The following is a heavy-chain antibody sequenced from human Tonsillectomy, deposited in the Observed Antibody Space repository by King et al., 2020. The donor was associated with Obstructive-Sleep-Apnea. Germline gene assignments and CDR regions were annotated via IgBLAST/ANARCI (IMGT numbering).Heavy chain of an antibody. CDR3: ARGDLKGGFDY. CDR2: IYYIGST. V-gene: IGHV4-59*01. CDR1: GGSISRYY. Sequence: QLQESGPGLVKPSETLSLTCTVSGGSISRYYWSWIRHPPGMGLEWIGYIYYIGSTNSNPSLTRRVTISVDTSTNQFSLKLSSVTAADTAVYYCARGDLKGGFDYWGQGTLVTVSS. J-gene: IGHJ4*02. D-gene: IGHD3-16*01.